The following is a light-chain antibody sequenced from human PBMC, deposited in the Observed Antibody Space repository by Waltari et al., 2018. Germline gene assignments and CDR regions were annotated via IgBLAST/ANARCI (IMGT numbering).Light chain of an antibody. V-gene: IGKV1-39*01. Sequence: DIQMTQSPSSLSASVGDRVTITCRASQSISSYLNWYQQKPGKAPKLLIYAASSLQSGVTSRFSGSGSETDFTLTISSLQPEDFATYYCQQSYSTPLFTFGPGTKVDI. CDR2: AAS. J-gene: IGKJ3*01. CDR3: QQSYSTPLFT. CDR1: QSISSY.